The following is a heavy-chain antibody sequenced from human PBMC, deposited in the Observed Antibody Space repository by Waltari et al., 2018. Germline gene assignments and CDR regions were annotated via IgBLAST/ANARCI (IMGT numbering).Heavy chain of an antibody. V-gene: IGHV3-49*04. J-gene: IGHJ4*02. Sequence: EVQLAESGGGLVQPGRSLRVSCTAAGFKFGDYAMTWVRQVPGKGLEWVGFIRSKTYGGAPEYAASVKGRFTISRDDSKSVAYLQMNSLRTEDTALYYCTRADGMTDLDYWGQGALVTVSS. CDR3: TRADGMTDLDY. CDR1: GFKFGDYA. CDR2: IRSKTYGGAP.